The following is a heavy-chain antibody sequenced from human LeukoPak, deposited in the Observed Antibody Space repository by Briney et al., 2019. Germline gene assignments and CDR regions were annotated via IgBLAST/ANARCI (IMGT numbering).Heavy chain of an antibody. J-gene: IGHJ6*03. Sequence: GGSLRLSCAASGFTFSSKWMSWVRQAPGKGLEWVANIKYDGSEKYYVDSVKGRFTISRDNAKNSLYLQMNSLRAEDTAVYYCVRGSLASGVVVYYYYYLDVWGKGTTVTVSS. CDR3: VRGSLASGVVVYYYYYLDV. V-gene: IGHV3-7*01. D-gene: IGHD3-3*01. CDR1: GFTFSSKW. CDR2: IKYDGSEK.